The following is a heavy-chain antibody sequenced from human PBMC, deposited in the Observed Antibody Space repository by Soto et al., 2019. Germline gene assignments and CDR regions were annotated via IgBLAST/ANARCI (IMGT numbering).Heavy chain of an antibody. D-gene: IGHD3-16*01. J-gene: IGHJ1*01. CDR1: GGSFRGHL. CDR3: QGGHF. V-gene: IGHV4-34*01. CDR2: INDSGST. Sequence: QLQLQQWGAGLLKPSETLSLTCAVSGGSFRGHLWRGIRQSPDKGLEWIGEINDSGSTYYNPSFKSRLTISVDTSKSQISLRLTSVTAADSAVYYCQGGHFWGQGTRVTVSS.